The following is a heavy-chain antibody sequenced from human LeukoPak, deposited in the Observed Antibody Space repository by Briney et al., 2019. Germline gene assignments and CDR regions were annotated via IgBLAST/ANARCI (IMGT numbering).Heavy chain of an antibody. D-gene: IGHD1-26*01. CDR2: IWNDGNKK. CDR3: ARGASSNIGFFDS. V-gene: IGHV3-33*01. Sequence: PGGSLRLSCVASGFTFSNYGMHWVRQAPGRGLEWVAVIWNDGNKKYYLDSVKGRFTISRDNSKNTLFLQMDSLGADDTAVYHCARGASSNIGFFDSWGQGTLVTVSS. CDR1: GFTFSNYG. J-gene: IGHJ4*02.